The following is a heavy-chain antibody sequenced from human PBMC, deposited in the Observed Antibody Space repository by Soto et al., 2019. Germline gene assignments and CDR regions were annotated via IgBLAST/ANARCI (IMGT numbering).Heavy chain of an antibody. CDR2: ISYDGSNK. CDR3: AKPFGLELREAFDY. J-gene: IGHJ4*02. Sequence: PGGSLRLSCAASGFTFSSYGMHWVRQAPGKGLEWVAVISYDGSNKYYADSVKGRFTISRDNSKNTLYLQMNSLRAEDTAVYYCAKPFGLELREAFDYWGQGTLVTVSS. CDR1: GFTFSSYG. V-gene: IGHV3-30*18. D-gene: IGHD1-7*01.